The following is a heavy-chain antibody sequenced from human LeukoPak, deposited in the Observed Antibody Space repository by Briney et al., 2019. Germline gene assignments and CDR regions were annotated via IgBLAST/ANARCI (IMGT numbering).Heavy chain of an antibody. Sequence: ASVKVSCKASGYTFTSYAMHWVRQAPGQRLEWMGWINAGNGNTKYSQKFQGRVTITRDTSASTAYMELSSLRSEDTAVYYCARVYDSSGYYYELDYWGQGTLVTVSS. V-gene: IGHV1-3*01. CDR1: GYTFTSYA. CDR2: INAGNGNT. J-gene: IGHJ4*02. D-gene: IGHD3-22*01. CDR3: ARVYDSSGYYYELDY.